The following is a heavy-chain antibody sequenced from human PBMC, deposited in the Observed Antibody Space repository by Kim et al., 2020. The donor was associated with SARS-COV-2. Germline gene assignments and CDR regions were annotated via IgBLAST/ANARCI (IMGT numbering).Heavy chain of an antibody. J-gene: IGHJ5*02. V-gene: IGHV4-31*03. CDR1: GGSISSGGYY. CDR3: ARSNCGGDCYSRWERNWFDP. D-gene: IGHD2-21*02. Sequence: SETLSLTCTVSGGSISSGGYYWSWIRQHPGKGLEWIGYIYYSGSTYYNPSLKSRVTISVDTSKNQFSLKLSSVTAADTAVYYYARSNCGGDCYSRWERNWFDPWGQGTLVTVSS. CDR2: IYYSGST.